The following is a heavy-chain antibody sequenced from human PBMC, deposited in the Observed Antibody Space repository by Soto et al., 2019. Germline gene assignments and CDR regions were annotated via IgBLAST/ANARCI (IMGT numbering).Heavy chain of an antibody. CDR2: IWYDGSNK. J-gene: IGHJ3*02. D-gene: IGHD1-1*01. V-gene: IGHV3-33*01. Sequence: GGSLRLSCAASGFTFRSYGMHWVRQAPGKGLEWVAVIWYDGSNKYYADSVKGRFTISRDNSKNTLYLQMNSLRAEDTAVYYCARANRNDNDAFDIWGQGTMVTVSS. CDR1: GFTFRSYG. CDR3: ARANRNDNDAFDI.